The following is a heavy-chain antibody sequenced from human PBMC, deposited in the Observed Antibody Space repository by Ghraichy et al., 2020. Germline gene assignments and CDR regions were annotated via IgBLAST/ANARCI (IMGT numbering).Heavy chain of an antibody. V-gene: IGHV4-39*01. J-gene: IGHJ4*02. CDR3: ARLADLASMATAGIVDY. D-gene: IGHD6-13*01. CDR2: IYSNGRT. CDR1: GDSIRDSSYY. Sequence: SETLSLTCSVSGDSIRDSSYYWGWIRQPPGKGLEWIGSIYSNGRTYYNPSLRSRATMSVDTSRNQFSLRLSSVTAADAAVFFCARLADLASMATAGIVDYWGQGTLVTVSS.